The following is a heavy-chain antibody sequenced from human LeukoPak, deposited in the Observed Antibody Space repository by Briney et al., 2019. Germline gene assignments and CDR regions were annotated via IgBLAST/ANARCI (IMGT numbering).Heavy chain of an antibody. Sequence: PGGSLRLSCAASGFTFSSYGMHSVRQAPGKGLEWVAVISYDGSNKYYADSVKGRFTISRDNSKNTLYLQMNSLRAEDTAVYYCAKDQGRRGYSYGLFDYWGQGTLVTVSS. J-gene: IGHJ4*02. V-gene: IGHV3-30*18. CDR2: ISYDGSNK. CDR3: AKDQGRRGYSYGLFDY. CDR1: GFTFSSYG. D-gene: IGHD5-18*01.